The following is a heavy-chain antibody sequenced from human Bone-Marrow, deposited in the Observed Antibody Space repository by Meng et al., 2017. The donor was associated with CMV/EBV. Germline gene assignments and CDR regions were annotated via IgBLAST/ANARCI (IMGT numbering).Heavy chain of an antibody. Sequence: SETLSLTCTVSGGSISSYYWSWIRQPPGKGLEWIGYIYYSGSTNYNPSLKSRVTISVDTSKTQFSLKLSSVTAADTAVYYCARGDFWSSYYTNYYYGMDVWGQGTTVTVSS. D-gene: IGHD3-3*01. CDR3: ARGDFWSSYYTNYYYGMDV. CDR2: IYYSGST. CDR1: GGSISSYY. V-gene: IGHV4-59*01. J-gene: IGHJ6*02.